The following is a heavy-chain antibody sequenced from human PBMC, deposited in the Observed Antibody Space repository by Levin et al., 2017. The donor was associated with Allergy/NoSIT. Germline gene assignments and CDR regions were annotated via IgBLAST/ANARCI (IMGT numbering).Heavy chain of an antibody. CDR1: GFTFDDSA. CDR2: ISKNSDNI. J-gene: IGHJ4*02. Sequence: LSLTCAASGFTFDDSAMHWVRQVPGKGLEWVSGISKNSDNIGYADFVKGRFTISRDNAKNSLYLQMNNLRPEDTALYYCVKDCYDFWSDPDYWGQGTLVTVFS. CDR3: VKDCYDFWSDPDY. V-gene: IGHV3-9*01. D-gene: IGHD3-3*01.